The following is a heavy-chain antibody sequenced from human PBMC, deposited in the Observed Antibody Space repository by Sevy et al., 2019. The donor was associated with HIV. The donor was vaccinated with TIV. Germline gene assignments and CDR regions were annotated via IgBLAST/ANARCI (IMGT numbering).Heavy chain of an antibody. CDR2: VCHTGSA. CDR1: GASIRSYC. Sequence: SETLSLTCAVSGASIRSYCWMWIRQPPGKGLDWIGHVCHTGSADYNLSLMSRVSISVDTSKNQFSLKLTSVTAADTGVYYCARLTYLTNWPDMDVWGKGTTVTVSS. J-gene: IGHJ6*03. V-gene: IGHV4-59*08. CDR3: ARLTYLTNWPDMDV. D-gene: IGHD7-27*01.